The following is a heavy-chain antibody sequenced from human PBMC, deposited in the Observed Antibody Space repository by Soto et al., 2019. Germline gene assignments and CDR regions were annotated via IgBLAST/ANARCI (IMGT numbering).Heavy chain of an antibody. Sequence: QVQLVESGGGVVQPGRSLRLSCAASGFTFSSYAMLWVRQAPGKGLEWVAVISYDGSNKYYADSVKGRFTISRDNSKNTLYLQMNSLRAEDTAVYYCARALWFGEYYYYYYGMDVWGQGTTVTVSS. V-gene: IGHV3-30-3*01. CDR3: ARALWFGEYYYYYYGMDV. J-gene: IGHJ6*02. D-gene: IGHD3-10*01. CDR2: ISYDGSNK. CDR1: GFTFSSYA.